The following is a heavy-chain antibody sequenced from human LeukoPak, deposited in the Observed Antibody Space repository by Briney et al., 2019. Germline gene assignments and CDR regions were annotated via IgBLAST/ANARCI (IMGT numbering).Heavy chain of an antibody. CDR3: ARDFWSGSYRGYFDY. CDR2: INPSGGST. Sequence: ASVKVSCKASGYTFTSYYMHWVRQAPGQGLEWMGIINPSGGSTSYAQKFQGRVTMTRDTSISTAYMELSRLRSDDTAVYYCARDFWSGSYRGYFDYWGQGTLVTVSS. J-gene: IGHJ4*02. D-gene: IGHD3-3*01. V-gene: IGHV1-46*01. CDR1: GYTFTSYY.